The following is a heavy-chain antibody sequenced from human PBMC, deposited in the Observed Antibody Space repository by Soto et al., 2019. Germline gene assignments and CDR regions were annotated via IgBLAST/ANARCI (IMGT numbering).Heavy chain of an antibody. CDR1: GGSISSSSYY. D-gene: IGHD5-18*01. Sequence: SETLSLTCTVSGGSISSSSYYWGWIRQPPGKGLEWIGRIYYSGSTYYNPSLKSRVTISVDTSKNQFSLKLSSVTAADTAVYYCARPSWATAMDKLYYYYYGMDVWGQGTTVTVSS. CDR2: IYYSGST. J-gene: IGHJ6*02. CDR3: ARPSWATAMDKLYYYYYGMDV. V-gene: IGHV4-39*01.